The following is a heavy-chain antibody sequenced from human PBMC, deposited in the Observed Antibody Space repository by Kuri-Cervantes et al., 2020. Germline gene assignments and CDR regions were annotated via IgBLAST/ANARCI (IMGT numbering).Heavy chain of an antibody. CDR1: GYTFTGYY. D-gene: IGHD2-2*01. CDR2: ISPDSGYT. V-gene: IGHV1-2*02. Sequence: ASVKVSCKASGYTFTGYYMHWVRQAPGQGLEWMGWISPDSGYTNYAQKFQGRVTMTRDTSISTAYMELRSLRSDDTAVYYCATYCSSTSCYGNNDAFDIWGQGTMVTVSS. J-gene: IGHJ3*02. CDR3: ATYCSSTSCYGNNDAFDI.